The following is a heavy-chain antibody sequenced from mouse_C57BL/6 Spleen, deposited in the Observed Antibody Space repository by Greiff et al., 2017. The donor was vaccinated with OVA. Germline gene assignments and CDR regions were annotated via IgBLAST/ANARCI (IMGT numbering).Heavy chain of an antibody. CDR3: TRVLYTTGYLDY. CDR1: GYTFTDYE. CDR2: IDPETGGA. D-gene: IGHD1-1*01. V-gene: IGHV1-15*01. J-gene: IGHJ2*01. Sequence: VHLVESGAELVRPGASVTLSCKASGYTFTDYEMHWVQQTPVHGLEWIGAIDPETGGASYNQKLKGQAILTADKYSSTDYMELRSLTSEDSAVYYCTRVLYTTGYLDYWGQGTTLTVSS.